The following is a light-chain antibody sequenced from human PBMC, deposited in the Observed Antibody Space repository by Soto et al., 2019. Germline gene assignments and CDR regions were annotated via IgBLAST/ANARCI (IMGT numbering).Light chain of an antibody. CDR3: KQYGTSPMYT. CDR1: QSVSSSY. V-gene: IGKV3-20*01. Sequence: EIVLTQSPGTLSLSPGERATLSCRASQSVSSSYLAWYQQKPGQAPRLLIYGASSRATGIPDRFSGSGSGTDFTLTISRLEPEDFAVYYCKQYGTSPMYTFGQRTKLAIK. J-gene: IGKJ2*01. CDR2: GAS.